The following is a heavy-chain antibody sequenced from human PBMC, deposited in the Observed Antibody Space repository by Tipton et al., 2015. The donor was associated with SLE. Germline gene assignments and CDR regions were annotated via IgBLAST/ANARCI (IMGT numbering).Heavy chain of an antibody. V-gene: IGHV4-34*01. CDR1: GGSFSGYY. J-gene: IGHJ6*02. Sequence: TLSLTCAVYGGSFSGYYWSWIRQPPGKGLEWIGEITHSGSTNYNPSLKIRVTISVDTSKNQFSLKLSSVTAADTAVYYCARGQYSGYDSLYYYGMDVWGQGTTVTVSS. D-gene: IGHD5-12*01. CDR2: ITHSGST. CDR3: ARGQYSGYDSLYYYGMDV.